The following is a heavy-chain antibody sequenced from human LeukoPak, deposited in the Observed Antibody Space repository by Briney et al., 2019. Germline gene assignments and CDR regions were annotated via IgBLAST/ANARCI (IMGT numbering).Heavy chain of an antibody. J-gene: IGHJ3*02. CDR2: IYYSGST. D-gene: IGHD2-2*01. V-gene: IGHV4-39*07. Sequence: SETLSLTCTVSGGSISSSSYYWGWIRQPPGKGLEWIGSIYYSGSTYYNPSLKSRVTISVGTSKNQFSLKLSSVTAADTAVYYCARDEGYCSSTSCSDAFDIWGQGTMVTVSS. CDR1: GGSISSSSYY. CDR3: ARDEGYCSSTSCSDAFDI.